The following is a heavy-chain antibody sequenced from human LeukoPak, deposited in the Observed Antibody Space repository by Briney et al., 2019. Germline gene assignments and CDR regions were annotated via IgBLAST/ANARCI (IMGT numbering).Heavy chain of an antibody. J-gene: IGHJ4*02. V-gene: IGHV3-9*01. CDR3: AREGSYYDSSGYYYY. CDR2: ISWNSGSI. Sequence: GGSLRLSCAASGFTFDDYAMHWVRQAPGKGLEWVSGISWNSGSIGYADSVKGRFTISRDNAKNSLYLQMNSLRAEDTALYYCAREGSYYDSSGYYYYWGQGTLVTVSS. CDR1: GFTFDDYA. D-gene: IGHD3-22*01.